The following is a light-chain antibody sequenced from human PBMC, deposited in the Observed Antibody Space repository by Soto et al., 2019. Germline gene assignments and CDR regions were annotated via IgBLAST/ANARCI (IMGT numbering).Light chain of an antibody. CDR3: QQYNNWPQT. V-gene: IGKV3D-15*01. Sequence: EVVLTHSPDTLSLSPCERATLSFSASQNFGSTYLAWYQQKPGQAPRLLIYDATSRATGIPDRFSGSGSGTEFTLTITSLQSEDFAVYYCQQYNNWPQTFGQGTKVDTK. CDR2: DAT. J-gene: IGKJ1*01. CDR1: QNFGSTY.